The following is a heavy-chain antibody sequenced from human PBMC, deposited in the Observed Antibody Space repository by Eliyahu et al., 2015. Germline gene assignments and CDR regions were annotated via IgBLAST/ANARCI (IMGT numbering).Heavy chain of an antibody. CDR3: AKGGVKAREDI. CDR1: GFSFSXXA. J-gene: IGHJ3*02. D-gene: IGHD1-26*01. CDR2: ISDSGGST. V-gene: IGHV3-23*01. Sequence: EVQLLESGGGLVQPGGSLXLXXXASGFSFSXXAMSWVRQAPGKGLEWVSGISDSGGSTYYADSVKGRFTISRDNSKNTLYLQMNSLRVEDTAIYYCAKGGVKAREDIWGQGTMVTVS.